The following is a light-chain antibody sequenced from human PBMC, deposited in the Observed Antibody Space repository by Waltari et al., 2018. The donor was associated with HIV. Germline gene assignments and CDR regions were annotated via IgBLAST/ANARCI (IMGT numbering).Light chain of an antibody. CDR1: RSLLQSNGYNY. CDR2: FAS. J-gene: IGKJ1*01. V-gene: IGKV2-28*01. CDR3: MEALEVT. Sequence: DIVMTQSLLALAVTPGEPASISCRSSRSLLQSNGYNYLDWYLQKPGQSPQLLIYFASNRASGAPDRFSGSGSGRDFTLKSSRVEAEDVGVYYCMEALEVTFGQGTKVEIK.